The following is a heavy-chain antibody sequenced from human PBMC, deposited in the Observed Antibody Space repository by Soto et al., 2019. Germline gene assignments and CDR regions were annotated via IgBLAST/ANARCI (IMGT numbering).Heavy chain of an antibody. CDR1: GGTFSSYA. CDR3: ASKLPGIAVAGTLYCYYGMDV. CDR2: IIPIFGTA. V-gene: IGHV1-69*13. D-gene: IGHD6-19*01. J-gene: IGHJ6*02. Sequence: ASVKVSCKASGGTFSSYAISWVRQAPGQGLEWMGGIIPIFGTANYAQKFQGRVTITADESTSTAYMELSSLRSEDTAVYYCASKLPGIAVAGTLYCYYGMDVWGQGTTVTVSS.